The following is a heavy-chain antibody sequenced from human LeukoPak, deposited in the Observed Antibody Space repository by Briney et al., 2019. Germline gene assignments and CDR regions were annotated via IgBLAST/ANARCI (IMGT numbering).Heavy chain of an antibody. CDR1: GFTFSNYA. J-gene: IGHJ4*02. Sequence: PGRSLRLSCAASGFTFSNYAMLWVRQAPGKGLEWVAVIPFDESNKYYADSVKGRFTISRDNSKNTLYLEMSSLRVEDTAMYYCVRDNNGDYWGQGTLVTVSS. V-gene: IGHV3-30-3*01. D-gene: IGHD1/OR15-1a*01. CDR3: VRDNNGDY. CDR2: IPFDESNK.